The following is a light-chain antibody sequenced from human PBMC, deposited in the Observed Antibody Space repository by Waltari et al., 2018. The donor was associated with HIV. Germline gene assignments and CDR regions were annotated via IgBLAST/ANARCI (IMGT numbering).Light chain of an antibody. J-gene: IGLJ2*01. V-gene: IGLV3-9*01. Sequence: SYELAQPLSVSVALGQTARITCGGNGFGGKRFHCYQQRPGQAPVLVIYRDNNRPSGIPERFSGSSSGNTATLTISRAQAGDESDYYCQIWDSSTVVFGGGTKLTVL. CDR1: GFGGKR. CDR2: RDN. CDR3: QIWDSSTVV.